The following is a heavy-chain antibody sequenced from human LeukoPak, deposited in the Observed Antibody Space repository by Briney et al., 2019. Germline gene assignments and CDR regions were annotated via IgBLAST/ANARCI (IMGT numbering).Heavy chain of an antibody. CDR1: GFTVSSNY. V-gene: IGHV3-53*01. D-gene: IGHD1-26*01. CDR2: TYSGGST. CDR3: AREVWELRGVFDY. Sequence: GGSLRLSCAASGFTVSSNYMSWVRQAPGKGLEWVSVTYSGGSTYYADSVKGRFTISRDNSKNTLYLQMNSLRAEDTAVYYCAREVWELRGVFDYWGQGTLGTVSS. J-gene: IGHJ4*02.